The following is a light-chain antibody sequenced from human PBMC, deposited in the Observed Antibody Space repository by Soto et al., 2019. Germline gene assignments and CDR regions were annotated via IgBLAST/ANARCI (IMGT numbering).Light chain of an antibody. Sequence: AIQMTQSPSSLSASVGDRVTLTCRASQGIRNDLGWYQQKPGKAPKVLIYAASSLQSGVPSRFSGSGAGTDFTLTISSLQPEDFATYYCLQDYNYPRTFGQGTKVDIK. CDR1: QGIRND. CDR2: AAS. CDR3: LQDYNYPRT. J-gene: IGKJ1*01. V-gene: IGKV1-6*01.